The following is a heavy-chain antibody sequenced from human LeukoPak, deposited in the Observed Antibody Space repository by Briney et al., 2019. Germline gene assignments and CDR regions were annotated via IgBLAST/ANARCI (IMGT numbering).Heavy chain of an antibody. Sequence: GGSLRLSCAASGFTFSSYAMSWVRQAPGKGLEWVSAISGSGGSTYYADSVKGRFTISRDNAKNSLYLQMNSPRAEDTALYYCATSPSTITMIVVAATGGFDYWGQGTLVTVSS. CDR2: ISGSGGST. CDR1: GFTFSSYA. J-gene: IGHJ4*02. D-gene: IGHD3-22*01. V-gene: IGHV3-23*01. CDR3: ATSPSTITMIVVAATGGFDY.